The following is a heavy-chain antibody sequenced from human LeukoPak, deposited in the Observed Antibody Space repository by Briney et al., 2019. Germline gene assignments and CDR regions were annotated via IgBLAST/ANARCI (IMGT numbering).Heavy chain of an antibody. V-gene: IGHV3-23*01. CDR1: GFTFSSYA. J-gene: IGHJ4*02. CDR3: AKQSLYDSSDHFHY. Sequence: GGSLRLSCAASGFTFSSYAMTWVRQAPGKGLEWVSTITGSGGYTYSADSVKGRFTISRDNSKNTLFLRMNSLRAEDTAVYFCAKQSLYDSSDHFHYWGQGTLVTVSS. D-gene: IGHD3-22*01. CDR2: ITGSGGYT.